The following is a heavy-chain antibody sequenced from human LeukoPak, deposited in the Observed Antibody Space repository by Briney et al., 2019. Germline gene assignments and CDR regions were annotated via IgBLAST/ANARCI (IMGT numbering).Heavy chain of an antibody. D-gene: IGHD3-3*01. J-gene: IGHJ3*02. V-gene: IGHV3-7*01. CDR2: IKQDGSEK. Sequence: PGGSLRLSCAASGFTFSNYWMTWVRQAPKKGLGWVANIKQDGSEKYYVDSVKGRFTISRDNAKNSLYLQMNSLRAEDTAVYYCARDESLGDFWSGYFDALDMWGQGTMVTVSS. CDR3: ARDESLGDFWSGYFDALDM. CDR1: GFTFSNYW.